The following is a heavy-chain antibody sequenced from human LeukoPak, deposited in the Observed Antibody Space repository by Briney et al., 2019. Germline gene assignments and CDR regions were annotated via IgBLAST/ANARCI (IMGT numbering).Heavy chain of an antibody. D-gene: IGHD3-22*01. V-gene: IGHV3-53*01. CDR1: GFTVSSNY. Sequence: GGSLRLSCAASGFTVSSNYMNWVRQAPGKGLEWVSVIYSGGSTFYADSVEGRFTISRDNSNNTLYLQMNSLRAEDTAMNYCAREYYDNSGGEDAFDIWGPGTMVTVSS. J-gene: IGHJ3*02. CDR3: AREYYDNSGGEDAFDI. CDR2: IYSGGST.